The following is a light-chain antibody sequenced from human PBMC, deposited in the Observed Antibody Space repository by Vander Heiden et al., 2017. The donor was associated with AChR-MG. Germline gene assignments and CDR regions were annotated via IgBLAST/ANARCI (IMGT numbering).Light chain of an antibody. CDR2: EVS. CDR3: SSYAGSTPYV. J-gene: IGLJ1*01. Sequence: QSALTQPPPASGSPGQVITSSSTGTSGDVGGNNDASYYQHHADKPPNLMYYEVSKRPSGVPGRFAGSKSGNTASLTFSGLQAEEEDDYCCSSYAGSTPYVFGTGTKVTVL. CDR1: SGDVGGNND. V-gene: IGLV2-8*01.